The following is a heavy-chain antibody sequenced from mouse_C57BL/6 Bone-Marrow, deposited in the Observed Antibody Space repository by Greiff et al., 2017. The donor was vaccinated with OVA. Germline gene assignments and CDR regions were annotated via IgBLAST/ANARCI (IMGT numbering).Heavy chain of an antibody. CDR2: IDPSDSYT. Sequence: QVQLQQPGAELVKPGASVKLSCKASGYTFTSYWMQWVKQRPGQGLEWIGEIDPSDSYTNYNQKFKGKATLTVDTSSSTAYMQLSSLTSEDSAVYYCARWWYGYWGQGTTLTVSS. V-gene: IGHV1-50*01. J-gene: IGHJ2*01. CDR3: ARWWYGY. CDR1: GYTFTSYW. D-gene: IGHD1-1*02.